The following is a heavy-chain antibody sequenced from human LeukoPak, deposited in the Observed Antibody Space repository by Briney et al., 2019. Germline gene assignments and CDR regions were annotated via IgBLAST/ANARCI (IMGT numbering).Heavy chain of an antibody. V-gene: IGHV1-8*01. J-gene: IGHJ6*03. Sequence: ASVKVSCKASGYTFTSYDINWVRQATGQGLEWMGWMNPNSGNTGYAQKFQGRVTMTRNTSISTAYMELSSLRSEDTAVYYCARAYQDSSSWFYYYYYMDVCGKGTTVTVSS. D-gene: IGHD6-13*01. CDR3: ARAYQDSSSWFYYYYYMDV. CDR1: GYTFTSYD. CDR2: MNPNSGNT.